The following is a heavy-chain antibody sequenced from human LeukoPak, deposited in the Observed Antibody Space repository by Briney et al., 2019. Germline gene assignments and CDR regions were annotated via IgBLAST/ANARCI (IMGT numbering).Heavy chain of an antibody. CDR1: GFTFSSYW. Sequence: PGGSLRLSCAASGFTFSSYWMGWVRQAPGKGLEWVASINQDGSEKYYIDSVGGRFTISRDNAKTSLYLQINSLRAEDTAIFYCARDTYGGFDYWGQGTLATVSS. CDR3: ARDTYGGFDY. V-gene: IGHV3-7*01. CDR2: INQDGSEK. D-gene: IGHD4-23*01. J-gene: IGHJ4*02.